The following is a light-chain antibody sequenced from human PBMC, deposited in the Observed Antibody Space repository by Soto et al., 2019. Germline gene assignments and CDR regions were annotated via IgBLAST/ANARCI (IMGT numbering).Light chain of an antibody. CDR3: ASWDDSLSGWV. V-gene: IGLV1-47*01. Sequence: QSVLTQPPSASGTPGQWVTISCSGSSSNIGSNYVYWYQQLPGTAPKLLIYRNNQRPSGGPDRFSGSTSGTSASLAISGLRSEDEADYHCASWDDSLSGWVFGGGTKVTVL. J-gene: IGLJ3*02. CDR2: RNN. CDR1: SSNIGSNY.